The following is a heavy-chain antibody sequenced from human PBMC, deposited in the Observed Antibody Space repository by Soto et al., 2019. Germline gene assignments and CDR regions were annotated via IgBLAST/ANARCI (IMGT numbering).Heavy chain of an antibody. D-gene: IGHD2-2*01. CDR1: GFTFSSYA. V-gene: IGHV3-30-3*01. Sequence: PGGSLRLSCAASGFTFSSYAMHWVRQAPGKGLEWVAVISYDGSNKYYADSVKGRFTISRDNSKNTLYLQMNSLRAEDTAVYYCARELESLLVPAAMLVHWGQGTLVTVSS. CDR3: ARELESLLVPAAMLVH. CDR2: ISYDGSNK. J-gene: IGHJ4*02.